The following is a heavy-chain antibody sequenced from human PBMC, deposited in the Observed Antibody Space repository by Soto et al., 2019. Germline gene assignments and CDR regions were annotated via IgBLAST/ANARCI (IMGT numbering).Heavy chain of an antibody. J-gene: IGHJ6*02. CDR1: CYIFVNYG. V-gene: IGHV1-18*01. CDR2: ISPYTGNT. CDR3: VMVDNYVTPTPQDV. Sequence: QVQLVQSGDEVKKPGASVKVSCKASCYIFVNYGIAWVRQAPGQGLEWMGWISPYTGNTHSATQVQGRLTMTTDTSTSTAYMDLGSLTSDDTAVYYCVMVDNYVTPTPQDVWGQGTTVTVSS. D-gene: IGHD3-16*01.